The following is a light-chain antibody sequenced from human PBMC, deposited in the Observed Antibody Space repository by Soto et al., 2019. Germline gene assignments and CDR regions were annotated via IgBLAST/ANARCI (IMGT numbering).Light chain of an antibody. Sequence: AIQMTQSPSSLSASVGDRVTITCRASQGIRNDVDWFQQKPGKAPKLLLYAASNLQSGVPARFSGIGSGTDFTLTISSLQPEDFATYYCLQKYFYPFTFGPGTKVDI. V-gene: IGKV1-6*01. CDR1: QGIRND. CDR3: LQKYFYPFT. J-gene: IGKJ3*01. CDR2: AAS.